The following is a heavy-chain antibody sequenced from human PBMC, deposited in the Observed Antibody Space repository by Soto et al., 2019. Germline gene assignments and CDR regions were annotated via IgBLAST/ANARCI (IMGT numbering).Heavy chain of an antibody. CDR3: ARGIQYRYGMDV. CDR1: GFTFTNYW. CDR2: INGDGSNT. Sequence: EMQLVESGGTLVQPGGSLRLSCAATGFTFTNYWMHWVRQAPGKGLVWVSRINGDGSNTFYADSVKGRLTISRDNAENTVYLQLNSLRAEDTAVYYCARGIQYRYGMDVWGQGTTVTVSS. V-gene: IGHV3-74*01. D-gene: IGHD3-16*02. J-gene: IGHJ6*02.